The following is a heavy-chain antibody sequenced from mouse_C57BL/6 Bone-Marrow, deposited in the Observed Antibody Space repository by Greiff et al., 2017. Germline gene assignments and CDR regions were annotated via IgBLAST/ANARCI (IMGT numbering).Heavy chain of an antibody. CDR2: INPGSGGT. D-gene: IGHD4-1*01. Sequence: VQLQQSGAELVRPGTSVKVSCKASGYAFTNYLIEWVKQRPGQGLEWIGVINPGSGGTNYNEKFKGKATMTAYKYSSTAYMQLSSLTSEDSAVYFCARSKNWDSWFAYWGQGTLVTVSA. J-gene: IGHJ3*01. V-gene: IGHV1-54*01. CDR1: GYAFTNYL. CDR3: ARSKNWDSWFAY.